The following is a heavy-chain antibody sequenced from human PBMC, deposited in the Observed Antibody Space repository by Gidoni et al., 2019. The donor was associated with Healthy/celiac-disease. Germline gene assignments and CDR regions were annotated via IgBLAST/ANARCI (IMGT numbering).Heavy chain of an antibody. CDR3: ARGLRPTGYYFDY. J-gene: IGHJ4*02. CDR1: GFTFSSYS. Sequence: EVQLVESGGGLVQPGGSLRLSCAASGFTFSSYSMNWVRQAPGKGLEWVSYISSSSSTIYYADSVKGRFTISRDNAKNSRYLQMNSLRAEDTAVYYCARGLRPTGYYFDYWGQGTLVTVSS. V-gene: IGHV3-48*01. CDR2: ISSSSSTI. D-gene: IGHD2-21*02.